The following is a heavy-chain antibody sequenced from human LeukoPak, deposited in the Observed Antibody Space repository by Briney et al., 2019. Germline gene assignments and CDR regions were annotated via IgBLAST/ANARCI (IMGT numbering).Heavy chain of an antibody. CDR3: ARANTAVAGRGLDY. V-gene: IGHV3-48*03. CDR2: ISSSGSTI. J-gene: IGHJ4*02. Sequence: PGGSLRLSCAASGXTFSSYEIIWVRQASGKGLEWISYISSSGSTIYSADSVKGRFTISRDNAKNSLYLQMNSLRAEDTAVYYCARANTAVAGRGLDYWGQGTLVTVSS. D-gene: IGHD6-19*01. CDR1: GXTFSSYE.